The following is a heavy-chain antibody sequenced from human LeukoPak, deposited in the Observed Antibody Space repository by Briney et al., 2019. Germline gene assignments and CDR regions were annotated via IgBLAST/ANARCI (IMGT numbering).Heavy chain of an antibody. CDR2: ISAYNGNT. V-gene: IGHV1-18*01. D-gene: IGHD2-2*01. CDR3: ARDPYSSSSPLYFDY. CDR1: GYTFTSYG. J-gene: IGHJ4*02. Sequence: GASVKVSCKASGYTFTSYGISWVRQAPGQGLEWMGWISAYNGNTNYAQKHQGRVTMTTDTSTSTAYMELRSLRSDDTAVYYCARDPYSSSSPLYFDYWGQGTLVTVSS.